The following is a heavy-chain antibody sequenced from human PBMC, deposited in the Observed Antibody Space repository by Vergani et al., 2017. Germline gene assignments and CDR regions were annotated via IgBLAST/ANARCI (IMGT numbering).Heavy chain of an antibody. CDR1: GFTFSSHG. V-gene: IGHV3-33*01. J-gene: IGHJ5*01. CDR3: ARWGNEKRLDS. D-gene: IGHD1-1*01. Sequence: QVQLVESEGGVVQPGRSLTLSCVASGFTFSSHGMHWVRRAPGKGLEWVAVIWYDGSNKYYGDSVKGRFTISRDNSKNTLYLQMNSLRVEDTAVYYCARWGNEKRLDSWGQGTLVTVSS. CDR2: IWYDGSNK.